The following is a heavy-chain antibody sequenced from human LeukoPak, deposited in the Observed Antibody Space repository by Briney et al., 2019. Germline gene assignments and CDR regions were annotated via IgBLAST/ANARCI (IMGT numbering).Heavy chain of an antibody. Sequence: GGSLRLSCAASGFSFSTYAMHWVRQAPGKGMEWAAVISYNGSHTYYARSVKGRFTVSRDNSMNTPYLQMNGLTTDDTAVYYCATSLRRITIFDWGQGALVTVSS. D-gene: IGHD3-9*01. V-gene: IGHV3-30-3*01. CDR2: ISYNGSHT. CDR3: ATSLRRITIFD. CDR1: GFSFSTYA. J-gene: IGHJ4*02.